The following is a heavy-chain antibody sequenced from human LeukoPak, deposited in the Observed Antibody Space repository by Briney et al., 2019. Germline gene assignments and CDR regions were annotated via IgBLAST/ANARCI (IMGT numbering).Heavy chain of an antibody. J-gene: IGHJ2*01. CDR1: SDSISTHS. D-gene: IGHD6-6*01. V-gene: IGHV4-4*07. CDR3: ARRPYWYFDL. CDR2: ISPSGNT. Sequence: KPSETLSLTCSVSSDSISTHSWSWIRQPAGKRLEWIGHISPSGNTNYNPSLKSRVTMSVDTSKNLFSLRLSSVTAADTAVYYCARRPYWYFDLWGRGTLVTVSS.